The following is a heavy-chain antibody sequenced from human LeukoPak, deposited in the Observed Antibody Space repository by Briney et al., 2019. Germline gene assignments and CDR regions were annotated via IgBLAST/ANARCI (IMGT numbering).Heavy chain of an antibody. J-gene: IGHJ3*02. D-gene: IGHD3-22*01. CDR2: IYYSGST. CDR1: GGSISSYY. V-gene: IGHV4-59*01. CDR3: ARVLGLRSYYDSSGYSTAFDI. Sequence: PSETLSLTCTVSGGSISSYYWSWIRQPPGPGLEWIGYIYYSGSTNYNPSLKSRVTISVDTSKNQFSLKLSSVTAADTAVYYCARVLGLRSYYDSSGYSTAFDIWGQGTMVTVSS.